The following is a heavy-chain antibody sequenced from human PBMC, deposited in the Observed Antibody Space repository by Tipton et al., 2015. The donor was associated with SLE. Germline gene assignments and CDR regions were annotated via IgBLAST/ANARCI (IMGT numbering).Heavy chain of an antibody. V-gene: IGHV1-46*01. CDR1: GCTFTSYY. J-gene: IGHJ4*02. Sequence: QVQLVQSGAEVKKPGASVKVSCKASGCTFTSYYMHWVRQAPGQGLEWMGIINPSGGSTSYAQKFQGRVTMTRDTSTSTVYMELSSLRSEDTAVYYCATVPYGPEWYFDYWGQGTLVTVSS. CDR2: INPSGGST. CDR3: ATVPYGPEWYFDY. D-gene: IGHD3-10*01.